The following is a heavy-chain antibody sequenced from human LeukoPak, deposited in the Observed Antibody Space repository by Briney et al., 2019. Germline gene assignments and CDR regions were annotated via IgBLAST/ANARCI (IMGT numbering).Heavy chain of an antibody. CDR2: ISSNGGST. D-gene: IGHD3-22*01. V-gene: IGHV3-64*01. CDR3: ARMRGDSSGYFDY. J-gene: IGHJ4*02. CDR1: GFTFSSYA. Sequence: PGGSLRLTCAASGFTFSSYAMHWVRQAPGKGLEYVSAISSNGGSTYYANSVKGRFTISRDNSKNTLYLQMGSQRAEDMAVYYCARMRGDSSGYFDYWGQGTLVTVSS.